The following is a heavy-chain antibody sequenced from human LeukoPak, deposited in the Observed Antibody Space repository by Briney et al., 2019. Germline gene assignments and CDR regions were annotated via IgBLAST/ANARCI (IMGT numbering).Heavy chain of an antibody. D-gene: IGHD3-10*01. CDR2: INHSGST. J-gene: IGHJ4*02. CDR3: ARSGAAYYYGSGRPLDY. V-gene: IGHV4-34*01. Sequence: PSETLSLTCAVYGGSFSGYYWSWIRQPPGKGLERIGEINHSGSTNYNPSLKSRVTISVDTSKNQFSLKLSSVTAADTAVYYCARSGAAYYYGSGRPLDYWGQGTLVTVSS. CDR1: GGSFSGYY.